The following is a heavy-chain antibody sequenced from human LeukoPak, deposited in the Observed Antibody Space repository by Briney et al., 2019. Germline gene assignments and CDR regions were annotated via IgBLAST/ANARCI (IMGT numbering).Heavy chain of an antibody. D-gene: IGHD3-3*01. Sequence: ASVRVSCKVSGFTLTELSIHWVRQAPGEGLEWVGGFDPEYGETIYAQSFQARVTMTEDTSTDTAYMELSSLRSEDTAIYYCATAVTYYDFDYWGQGTLVTVSS. CDR2: FDPEYGET. CDR3: ATAVTYYDFDY. J-gene: IGHJ4*02. V-gene: IGHV1-24*01. CDR1: GFTLTELS.